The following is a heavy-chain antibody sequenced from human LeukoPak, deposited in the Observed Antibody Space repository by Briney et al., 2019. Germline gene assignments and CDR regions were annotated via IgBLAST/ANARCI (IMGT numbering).Heavy chain of an antibody. D-gene: IGHD5-18*01. CDR1: GFSFSTYW. V-gene: IGHV3-7*01. CDR2: IMGDGSEK. Sequence: SGGSLRLSCAASGFSFSTYWMNWVRQPPGKGLEWVANIMGDGSEKYYVDSVKGRFTISRDNAKNSLYPQMNSLRAEDTAVYYCARDPSRGYSYGYGDSWGQGSLVIVSS. J-gene: IGHJ4*02. CDR3: ARDPSRGYSYGYGDS.